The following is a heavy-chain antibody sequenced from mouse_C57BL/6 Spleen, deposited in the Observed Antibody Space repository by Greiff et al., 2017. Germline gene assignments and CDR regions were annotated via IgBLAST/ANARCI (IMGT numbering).Heavy chain of an antibody. Sequence: QVQLQQSGAELVKPGASVKLSCKASGYTFTEYTIHWVKQRSGQGLEWIGWFYPGSGSIKYNEKFKDKATLTADKSSSTVYMELSRLTSEDSAVXFWARHEESIYYGSSYWYFDVWGTGTTVTVSS. D-gene: IGHD1-1*01. CDR3: ARHEESIYYGSSYWYFDV. CDR2: FYPGSGSI. J-gene: IGHJ1*03. CDR1: GYTFTEYT. V-gene: IGHV1-62-2*01.